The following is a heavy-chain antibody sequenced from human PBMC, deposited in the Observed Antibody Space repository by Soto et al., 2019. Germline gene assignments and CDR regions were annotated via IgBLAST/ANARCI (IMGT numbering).Heavy chain of an antibody. Sequence: EVQLVESGGGLVQPGGSLKLSCAASGYTFSDSAMHWVRQASGKGLEWVGRIRSKANSYATVYAASVKGRFTISRDDSKNTAYLQMNSLKTEDTAVYYCARLWSERAPNFDYWGQGTLVSVSS. CDR1: GYTFSDSA. CDR2: IRSKANSYAT. CDR3: ARLWSERAPNFDY. V-gene: IGHV3-73*02. D-gene: IGHD1-26*01. J-gene: IGHJ4*02.